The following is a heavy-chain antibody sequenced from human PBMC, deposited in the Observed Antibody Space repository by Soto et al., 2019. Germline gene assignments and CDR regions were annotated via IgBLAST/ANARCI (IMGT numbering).Heavy chain of an antibody. CDR3: ARGGHVVVVTAAFDY. Sequence: QVQLMQSGAEVKKPGASVKVSCKASGNTFTNYYIHWVRQAPGQGLEWMGTINPSGGHTTYAQKFLSRVTMTRDTSTSTLYMELTSLRSEDTAMDFCARGGHVVVVTAAFDYWGQGTLVTVSS. D-gene: IGHD2-21*02. V-gene: IGHV1-46*01. CDR2: INPSGGHT. CDR1: GNTFTNYY. J-gene: IGHJ4*02.